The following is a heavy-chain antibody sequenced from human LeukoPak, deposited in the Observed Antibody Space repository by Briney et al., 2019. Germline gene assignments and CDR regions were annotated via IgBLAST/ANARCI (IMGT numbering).Heavy chain of an antibody. CDR3: ARVNDIAVVAAAAPHYEF. V-gene: IGHV1-2*02. D-gene: IGHD2-15*01. CDR2: INPNSGGT. Sequence: ASVEVSCKASGYTFTGYYMHWVRQAPGQGLEWMGWINPNSGGTNYAQKFQGRVTMTKDTSISTAYMELMSLTFEDTAVYYCARVNDIAVVAAAAPHYEFWGQGTLVTVSS. CDR1: GYTFTGYY. J-gene: IGHJ4*02.